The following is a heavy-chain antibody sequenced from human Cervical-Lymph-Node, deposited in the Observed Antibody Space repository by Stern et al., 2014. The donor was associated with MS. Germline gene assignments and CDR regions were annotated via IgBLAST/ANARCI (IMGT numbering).Heavy chain of an antibody. J-gene: IGHJ6*02. CDR1: GFTVSSNY. Sequence: MQLVESGGGLVQPGGSLRLSCAASGFTVSSNYMNWVRQAPGKGPEWVSAIYDGGNTYYADSVRGRFTISRHSSTNTLYLQMDSLRTEDTAVYYCARGKSGYCSSTSCLYYYYYGMDVWGQGTTVTVSS. CDR3: ARGKSGYCSSTSCLYYYYYGMDV. CDR2: IYDGGNT. V-gene: IGHV3-53*04. D-gene: IGHD2-2*03.